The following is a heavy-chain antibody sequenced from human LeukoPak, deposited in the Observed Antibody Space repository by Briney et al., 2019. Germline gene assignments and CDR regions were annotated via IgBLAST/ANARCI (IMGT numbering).Heavy chain of an antibody. Sequence: SETLSLTCTVSRGSISSYYWNWIRQPPGKGLEWIGYISYSGTTNYNPSLKSRVTISVDTSKKQFSLKLTSATAADTAVYYCARGDDYESTLFDYWGQGTLVTVSS. V-gene: IGHV4-59*01. CDR3: ARGDDYESTLFDY. J-gene: IGHJ4*02. CDR2: ISYSGTT. CDR1: RGSISSYY. D-gene: IGHD5-12*01.